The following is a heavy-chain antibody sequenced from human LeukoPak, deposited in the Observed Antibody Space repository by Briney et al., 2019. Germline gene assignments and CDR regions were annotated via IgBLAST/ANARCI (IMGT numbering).Heavy chain of an antibody. Sequence: GGSLRLSCAASGFTFSSYGMNWVRQAPGKGLEWVSRINSDGSSTSYADSVKGRFTISRDNAKSTLYLQMNSLRAEDTAVYYCARAEATDFDYWGQGTLVTVSS. CDR3: ARAEATDFDY. D-gene: IGHD5-24*01. V-gene: IGHV3-74*01. CDR1: GFTFSSYG. J-gene: IGHJ4*02. CDR2: INSDGSST.